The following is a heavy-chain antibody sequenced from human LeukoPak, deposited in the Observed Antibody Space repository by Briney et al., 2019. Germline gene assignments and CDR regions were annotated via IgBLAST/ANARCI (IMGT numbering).Heavy chain of an antibody. CDR2: ISAHNGNT. CDR1: GYIFTSYG. Sequence: PRASVEVSCKASGYIFTSYGIIWVRQAPGQGLQWMGWISAHNGNTNYAQKLQGRVTMTTDTSTSTVYMELRSLRSDDTAVYYCARAQTTPLLDYWGQGTLVTVSS. CDR3: ARAQTTPLLDY. D-gene: IGHD4-11*01. V-gene: IGHV1-18*01. J-gene: IGHJ4*02.